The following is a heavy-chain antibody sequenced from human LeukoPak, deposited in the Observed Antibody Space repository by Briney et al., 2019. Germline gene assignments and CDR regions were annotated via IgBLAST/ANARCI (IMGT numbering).Heavy chain of an antibody. J-gene: IGHJ4*02. CDR2: IQYRGNA. CDR1: GVSISTYY. D-gene: IGHD4-17*01. Sequence: PSETLSLTCTDSGVSISTYYWTWIRQPPGKGLEWIGYIQYRGNADYNPSLKSRVTISVDTSNNQCSLRLSSVTAADTAMYYCARVGSLTTFDWGQGTLVTVSS. V-gene: IGHV4-59*01. CDR3: ARVGSLTTFD.